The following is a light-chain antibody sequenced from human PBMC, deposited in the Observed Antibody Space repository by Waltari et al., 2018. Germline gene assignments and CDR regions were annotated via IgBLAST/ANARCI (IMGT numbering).Light chain of an antibody. V-gene: IGLV2-14*03. Sequence: QSALTQPASVSGSPGQSISISCIGSSGDVCGDVSVCWYQDHPGQAPKVIIYDGSSRPSGVSDRFSGSKFGDTAALTISDLQPEDEATYYCASQSGNNVVMFGGGTKLTVL. CDR1: SGDVCGDVS. J-gene: IGLJ3*02. CDR2: DGS. CDR3: ASQSGNNVVM.